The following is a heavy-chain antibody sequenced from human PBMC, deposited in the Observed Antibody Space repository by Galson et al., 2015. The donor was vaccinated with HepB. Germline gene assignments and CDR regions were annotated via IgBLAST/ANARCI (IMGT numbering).Heavy chain of an antibody. V-gene: IGHV3-48*01. CDR2: IRSGSEIS. J-gene: IGHJ1*01. D-gene: IGHD2-21*01. CDR3: VRDTVPSILFSH. Sequence: SLRLSCAISGMTSSTSGVNWVRQVPGKGLEWVAYIRSGSEISFYADAVRGRFTISGDEARKSVHLQMNSLTVDDSGLYSCVRDTVPSILFSHWGQGALVTVSS. CDR1: GMTSSTSG.